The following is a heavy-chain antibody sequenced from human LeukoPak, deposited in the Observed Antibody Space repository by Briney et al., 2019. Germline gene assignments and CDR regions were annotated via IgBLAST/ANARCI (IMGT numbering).Heavy chain of an antibody. CDR2: IYHSGST. V-gene: IGHV4-4*02. J-gene: IGHJ5*02. CDR1: GGSISSSNW. CDR3: ARCGVLRYFDWPSRGFDP. D-gene: IGHD3-9*01. Sequence: RTSGTLSLTCAVSGGSISSSNWWSWVRQPPGKGLEWIGEIYHSGSTNYNPSLKSRVTISVDKSKNQFSLKLSSVTAADTAVYYCARCGVLRYFDWPSRGFDPWGQGTLVTVSS.